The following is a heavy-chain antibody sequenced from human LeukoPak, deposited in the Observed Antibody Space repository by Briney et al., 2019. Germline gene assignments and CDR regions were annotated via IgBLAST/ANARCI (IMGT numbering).Heavy chain of an antibody. J-gene: IGHJ4*02. CDR2: TRNKANSYST. CDR3: ARGGTATFRGPYFDY. CDR1: GFTFSEHY. D-gene: IGHD5-24*01. V-gene: IGHV3-72*01. Sequence: GGSLRLSCAASGFTFSEHYMDWVRQTPGKGLEWIGRTRNKANSYSTEYAASVKGRFTISRDESKNSLYLQMSSLKTEDTAVYFCARGGTATFRGPYFDYWGQGTLVTVSS.